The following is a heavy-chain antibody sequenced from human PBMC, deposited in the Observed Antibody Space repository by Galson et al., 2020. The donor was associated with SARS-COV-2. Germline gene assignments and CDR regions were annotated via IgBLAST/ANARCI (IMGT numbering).Heavy chain of an antibody. J-gene: IGHJ3*02. Sequence: SQTLPLPCAISQDSVSSNSAAWNWSRQSPSRGLEWLGRTYYRSQWSTDYAVSVKSRITINPDTSKNQFSLQLNSVTPEDTAIYYCAGRVAGAGSLDIWGQGTMVIVSS. CDR1: QDSVSSNSAA. D-gene: IGHD1-26*01. CDR3: AGRVAGAGSLDI. CDR2: TYYRSQWST. V-gene: IGHV6-1*01.